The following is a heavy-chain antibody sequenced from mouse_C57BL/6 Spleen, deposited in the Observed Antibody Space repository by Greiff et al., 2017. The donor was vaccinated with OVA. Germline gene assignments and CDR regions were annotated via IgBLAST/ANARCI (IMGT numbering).Heavy chain of an antibody. CDR1: GFTFSDYG. CDR2: ISSGSSTI. V-gene: IGHV5-17*01. CDR3: ARPPTVVAHWYFDV. Sequence: EVQLQESGGGLVKPGGSLKLSCAASGFTFSDYGMHWVRQAPEKGLEWVAYISSGSSTIYYADTVKGRFTISRDNAKNTLFLQMTSLRSEDTAMYYCARPPTVVAHWYFDVWGTGTTVTVSS. J-gene: IGHJ1*03. D-gene: IGHD1-1*01.